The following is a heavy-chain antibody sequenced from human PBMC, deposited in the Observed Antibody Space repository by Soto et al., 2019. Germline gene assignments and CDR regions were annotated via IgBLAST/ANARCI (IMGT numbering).Heavy chain of an antibody. CDR3: ARDVRDTGYSYWFDP. CDR2: IKYSGTT. D-gene: IGHD3-9*01. Sequence: NPSETLSLTCTVSGASVGSGGYYWSWIRQVPGKGLEWIGYIKYSGTTHYSPSLKSRVNISFDKSKNQVFLNLGFVTGADTAVYFCARDVRDTGYSYWFDPWGQGILVTVSS. V-gene: IGHV4-31*03. CDR1: GASVGSGGYY. J-gene: IGHJ5*02.